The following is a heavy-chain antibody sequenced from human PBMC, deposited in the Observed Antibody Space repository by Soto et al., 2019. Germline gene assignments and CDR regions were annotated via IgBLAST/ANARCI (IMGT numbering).Heavy chain of an antibody. CDR3: ESDAVVVPAAIPAGMDV. Sequence: ASVNVSCKASGYTFTSYAMHWVRPAPGQRLEWMGWINAGNGNTKYSQKFQGRVTITRDTSASTAYMELSSLRSEDTAVYYSESDAVVVPAAIPAGMDVWGQGTTVNVSS. J-gene: IGHJ6*02. CDR2: INAGNGNT. D-gene: IGHD2-2*02. CDR1: GYTFTSYA. V-gene: IGHV1-3*01.